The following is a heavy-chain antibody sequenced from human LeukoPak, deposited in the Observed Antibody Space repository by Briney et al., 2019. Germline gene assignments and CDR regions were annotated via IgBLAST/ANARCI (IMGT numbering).Heavy chain of an antibody. V-gene: IGHV3-21*01. D-gene: IGHD2-2*01. Sequence: GGSLRLPCAASGFTFSSYSMNWVRQAPGKGLEWVSSISSSSSYIYYADSVKGRFTISRDNAKNSLYLQMNSLRAEDTAVYYCARGVVVPAAPLDCWGQGTLVTVSS. CDR1: GFTFSSYS. CDR3: ARGVVVPAAPLDC. CDR2: ISSSSSYI. J-gene: IGHJ4*02.